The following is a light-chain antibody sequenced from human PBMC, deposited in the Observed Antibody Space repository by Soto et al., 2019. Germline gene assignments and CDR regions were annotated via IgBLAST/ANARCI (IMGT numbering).Light chain of an antibody. CDR1: QGIASF. V-gene: IGKV1-9*01. J-gene: IGKJ2*01. CDR2: SAT. Sequence: DIQLTQSPSFLAASVGDRVTITCRASQGIASFLAWYQQKPGKAPKLLIYSATTLQTGVSSRFSGSRSGPEFTLTISSLQPEEFATYYCQQLNSYPYTFAQGTKLEIK. CDR3: QQLNSYPYT.